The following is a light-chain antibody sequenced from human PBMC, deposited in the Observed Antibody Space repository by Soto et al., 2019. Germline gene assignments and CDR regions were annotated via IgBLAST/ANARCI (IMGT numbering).Light chain of an antibody. V-gene: IGLV1-44*01. Sequence: QAVVTQPPSASGTPGQRVTISCSGSSSNTETNTVNWYQQLPGTAPKLLIYSNDQRPSGVPDRFSGSKSGTSASLAISGLQSEDEADYYCAAWDDSLNSAVFGGGAQLTVL. CDR2: SND. CDR1: SSNTETNT. J-gene: IGLJ7*01. CDR3: AAWDDSLNSAV.